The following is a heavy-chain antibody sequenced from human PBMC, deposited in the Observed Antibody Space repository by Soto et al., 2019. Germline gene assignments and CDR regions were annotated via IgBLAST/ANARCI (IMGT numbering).Heavy chain of an antibody. J-gene: IGHJ6*02. V-gene: IGHV4-4*02. CDR1: AGSISTTNW. CDR3: ATSSGSAYGLDV. D-gene: IGHD3-10*01. Sequence: LSLTCAVSAGSISTTNWYVWVRQPPGMGLEWIGEIYHTGTTTYNPSLKSRVTMSVDTSKNQFSLRLSFVTAADTAVYYCATSSGSAYGLDVWGPGATVTVSS. CDR2: IYHTGTT.